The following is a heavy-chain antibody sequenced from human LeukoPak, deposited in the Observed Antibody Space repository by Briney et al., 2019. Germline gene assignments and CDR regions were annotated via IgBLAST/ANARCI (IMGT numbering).Heavy chain of an antibody. J-gene: IGHJ4*02. CDR1: GGSISSYY. CDR3: ARAPQGVAAANYFDY. Sequence: SETLSLTCTVSGGSISSYYWRWIRQPAGKGLEWIGRIYTSGSTNYNPSLKSRVAMSVDTSKNQFSLKLSSVTAADTAVYYCARAPQGVAAANYFDYWGQGTLVTVSS. D-gene: IGHD2-15*01. V-gene: IGHV4-4*07. CDR2: IYTSGST.